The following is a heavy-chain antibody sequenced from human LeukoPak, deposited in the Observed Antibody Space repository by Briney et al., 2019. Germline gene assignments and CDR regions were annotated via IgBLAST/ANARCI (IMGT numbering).Heavy chain of an antibody. CDR3: AKYYYASSDRGGFDY. CDR1: GFTFSSYA. D-gene: IGHD3-22*01. Sequence: PGGSLRLSCAASGFTFSSYAMSWVRQAPGKWLEWVSGISGSATTIFYADSVKGPFTISRDNSKNTLYLQMNSLRADDTAVYYCAKYYYASSDRGGFDYWGQGTLVTVSS. J-gene: IGHJ4*02. CDR2: ISGSATTI. V-gene: IGHV3-23*01.